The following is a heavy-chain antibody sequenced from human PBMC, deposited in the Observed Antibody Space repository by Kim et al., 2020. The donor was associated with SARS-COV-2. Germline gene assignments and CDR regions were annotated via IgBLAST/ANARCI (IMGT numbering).Heavy chain of an antibody. Sequence: YADSVQGRFPISRDNSKHTLYLQMNSLRAEETAVYYCAKGASDKLDAFDIWGQGTMVTVSS. D-gene: IGHD6-6*01. CDR3: AKGASDKLDAFDI. J-gene: IGHJ3*02. V-gene: IGHV3-23*03.